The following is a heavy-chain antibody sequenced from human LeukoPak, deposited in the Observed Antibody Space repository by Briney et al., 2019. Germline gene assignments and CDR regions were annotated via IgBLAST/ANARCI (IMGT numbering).Heavy chain of an antibody. J-gene: IGHJ4*02. CDR3: ARAGDFWSGYEYYFDY. Sequence: SETLSLTCTVSGGSISSYYWSWIRQPPGKGLEWIGYIYYSGSTNYNPSLKSRVTTSVDTSKNQFSLKLSSVTAADTAVYYCARAGDFWSGYEYYFDYWGQGTLVTVSS. CDR2: IYYSGST. D-gene: IGHD3-3*01. CDR1: GGSISSYY. V-gene: IGHV4-59*01.